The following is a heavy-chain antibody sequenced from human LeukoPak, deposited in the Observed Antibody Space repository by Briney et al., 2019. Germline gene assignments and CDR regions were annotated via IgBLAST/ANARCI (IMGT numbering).Heavy chain of an antibody. CDR2: INPNGGAT. V-gene: IGHV1-2*02. CDR3: ARYGDCSNGVCYYDY. J-gene: IGHJ4*02. D-gene: IGHD2-8*01. Sequence: ASVKVSCKASGYTFTAYYIHWVRQAPGQGLEWMGWINPNGGATNYVRKFQGRVTMTRDTSISTAYMELSRLRSDDTAVYYCARYGDCSNGVCYYDYWGQGTLVTVSP. CDR1: GYTFTAYY.